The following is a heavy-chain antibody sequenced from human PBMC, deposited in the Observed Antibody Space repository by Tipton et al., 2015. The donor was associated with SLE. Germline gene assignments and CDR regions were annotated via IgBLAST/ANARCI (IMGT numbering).Heavy chain of an antibody. J-gene: IGHJ4*02. CDR1: GGSIRSSRHF. Sequence: TLSLTCTVSGGSIRSSRHFWGWIRQPPGKGLEWIGVLYYSGNTYYNPSLKSPVTTSVDTSKNQFSLKLSSVTAADTAIYYCARQSHDVPHTAAFDYWGQGTLVTVSS. CDR3: ARQSHDVPHTAAFDY. D-gene: IGHD1-1*01. V-gene: IGHV4-39*07. CDR2: LYYSGNT.